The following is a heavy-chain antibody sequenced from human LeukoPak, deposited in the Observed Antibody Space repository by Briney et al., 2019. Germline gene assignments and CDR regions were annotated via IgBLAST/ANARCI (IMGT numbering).Heavy chain of an antibody. CDR1: GGTFSSYA. CDR3: ARGDWFDP. V-gene: IGHV1-69*04. Sequence: SVKVSCEASGGTFSSYAISWVRQAPGQGLEWMGRIIPILGIANYAQKFQGRVTITADKSTSTAYMELSSLRSEDTAVYYCARGDWFDPWGQGTLVTVSS. CDR2: IIPILGIA. J-gene: IGHJ5*02.